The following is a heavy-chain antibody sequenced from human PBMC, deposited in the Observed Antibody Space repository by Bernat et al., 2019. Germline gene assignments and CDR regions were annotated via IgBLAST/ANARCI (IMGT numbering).Heavy chain of an antibody. CDR2: IKQDGSEK. D-gene: IGHD2-15*01. V-gene: IGHV3-7*03. J-gene: IGHJ4*02. CDR3: ARASWSGGPTPFDL. Sequence: EVQLVESGGGLVQPGGSLRLTYAASASGFTFSSYSMSWVRQAPGKGLEWVANIKQDGSEKYYVDSVKGRFTISRDNAKNSLYLQMISLRAEDTAVYYCARASWSGGPTPFDLWGQGTLVTVSS. CDR1: GFTFSSYS.